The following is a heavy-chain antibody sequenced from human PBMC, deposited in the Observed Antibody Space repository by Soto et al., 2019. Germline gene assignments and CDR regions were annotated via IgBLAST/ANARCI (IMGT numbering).Heavy chain of an antibody. J-gene: IGHJ4*02. Sequence: QVQLVESGGGVVQPGRSLRLSCAASGFTFSSCAMHWVRQAPGKGLEWAAVISYDGSNKFYADSVKGRFTISRDNSKSPLFLQMNSMRAEDTAVYYCASTNDIHDDGDYVYWGQGTLVTVSS. CDR2: ISYDGSNK. V-gene: IGHV3-30-3*01. D-gene: IGHD4-17*01. CDR1: GFTFSSCA. CDR3: ASTNDIHDDGDYVY.